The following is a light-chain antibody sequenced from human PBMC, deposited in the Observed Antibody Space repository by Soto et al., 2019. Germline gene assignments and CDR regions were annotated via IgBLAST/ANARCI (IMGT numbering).Light chain of an antibody. J-gene: IGLJ3*02. Sequence: QSVLTQPPSASGTPGQRVTISCSGSSSNIGSNYIYWYQQPPGTAPKLLIYRDNQRPSGVPDRFSGSKSGTSASLAISGLRSEDETDYYCAVWDDSLSGPVFGGGTKLTVL. CDR1: SSNIGSNY. CDR2: RDN. CDR3: AVWDDSLSGPV. V-gene: IGLV1-47*01.